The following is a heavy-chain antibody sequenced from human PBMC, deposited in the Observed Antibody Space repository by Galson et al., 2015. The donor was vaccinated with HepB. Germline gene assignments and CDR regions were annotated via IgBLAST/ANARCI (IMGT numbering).Heavy chain of an antibody. Sequence: SVKVSCKPSGYTFSSYGFSWVRQAPGQGLEWMGWISGYSGDTNYAQKLQGRVTMTRDISTSTAYMELRSLRSDDTAVYYCAREGQLEPWGQGTLVTVSS. CDR3: AREGQLEP. D-gene: IGHD1-1*01. CDR1: GYTFSSYG. J-gene: IGHJ5*02. V-gene: IGHV1-18*01. CDR2: ISGYSGDT.